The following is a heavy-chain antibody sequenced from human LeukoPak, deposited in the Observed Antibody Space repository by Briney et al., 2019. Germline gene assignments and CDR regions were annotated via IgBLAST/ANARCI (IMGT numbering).Heavy chain of an antibody. J-gene: IGHJ1*01. Sequence: ASVKVSCKASGYTFTSYGISWVQQAPGQGLEWMGWISAYNGNTNYAQKLQGRVTMTTDTSTSTAYMELRSLRSDDTAVYYCARDEITMFDFQHWGQGTLVTVSS. D-gene: IGHD3-10*02. CDR3: ARDEITMFDFQH. CDR1: GYTFTSYG. V-gene: IGHV1-18*01. CDR2: ISAYNGNT.